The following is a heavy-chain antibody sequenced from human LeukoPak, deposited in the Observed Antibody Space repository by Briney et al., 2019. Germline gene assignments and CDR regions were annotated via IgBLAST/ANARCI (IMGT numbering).Heavy chain of an antibody. CDR1: GFTFSSYA. V-gene: IGHV3-23*01. CDR3: ARNYYDSSGYYAHFDY. CDR2: ISGSGGST. J-gene: IGHJ4*02. D-gene: IGHD3-22*01. Sequence: PGESLRLSCAASGFTFSSYAMSWVRQAPGKGLGWVSAISGSGGSTYYADSVKGRFTISRDNSKNTLYLQMNSLRAEDTAVYYCARNYYDSSGYYAHFDYWGQGTLVTVSS.